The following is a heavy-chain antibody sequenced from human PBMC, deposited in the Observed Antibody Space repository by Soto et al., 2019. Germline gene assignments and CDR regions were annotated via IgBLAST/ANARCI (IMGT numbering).Heavy chain of an antibody. CDR3: ARDGFQDYDFWSGYRNYYYYGMDV. CDR1: GGTFSSYA. D-gene: IGHD3-3*01. J-gene: IGHJ6*02. V-gene: IGHV1-69*06. CDR2: IIPIFGTA. Sequence: QVQLVQSGAEVKKPGSSVKVSCKASGGTFSSYAISWVRQAPGQGLEWMGGIIPIFGTANYAQKFQGRVTITADKSTSTAYMELSSLRAEDTAVYYCARDGFQDYDFWSGYRNYYYYGMDVWGQGTTVTVSS.